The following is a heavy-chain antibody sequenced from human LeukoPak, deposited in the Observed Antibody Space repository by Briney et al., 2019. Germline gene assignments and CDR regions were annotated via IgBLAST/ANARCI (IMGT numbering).Heavy chain of an antibody. V-gene: IGHV3-9*03. CDR2: ISWNSGSI. Sequence: GRSLRRSCAASGFTFDDYAMHWVRQAPGKGLEWVSGISWNSGSIGYADSVKGRFTISRDNAKNSLYLQMNSLRAEDMALYYCAKHISIRSFDAFDIWGQGTMVTASS. D-gene: IGHD6-6*01. J-gene: IGHJ3*02. CDR1: GFTFDDYA. CDR3: AKHISIRSFDAFDI.